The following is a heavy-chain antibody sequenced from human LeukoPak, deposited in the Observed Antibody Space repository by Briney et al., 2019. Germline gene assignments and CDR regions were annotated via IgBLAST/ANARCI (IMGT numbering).Heavy chain of an antibody. CDR1: GDSVSSNSAA. J-gene: IGHJ6*03. CDR3: AREGAYYYYMDV. CDR2: TYYRSKWYN. V-gene: IGHV6-1*01. D-gene: IGHD1-26*01. Sequence: SQTLSLACAISGDSVSSNSAAWNWIRQPPSRGLEWLGRTYYRSKWYNDYAVSVKSRITINPDTSKNQFSLQLNSVTPEDTAVYYCAREGAYYYYMDVWGKGTTVTVSS.